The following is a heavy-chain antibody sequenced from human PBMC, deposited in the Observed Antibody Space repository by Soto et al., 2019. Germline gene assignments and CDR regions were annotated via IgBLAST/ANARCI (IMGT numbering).Heavy chain of an antibody. Sequence: EVQLVGSGGGLVQPGGSLRISCEASGFTFRNYDMHWVRQGTGKGLEWVSGISAAGDPDYADSVAGRFTISRENAQNSFLLQMNSLRVGDTAVYYCARTDRDFYGLDVWGQGTTVIVSS. J-gene: IGHJ6*02. CDR1: GFTFRNYD. CDR2: ISAAGDP. V-gene: IGHV3-13*05. CDR3: ARTDRDFYGLDV.